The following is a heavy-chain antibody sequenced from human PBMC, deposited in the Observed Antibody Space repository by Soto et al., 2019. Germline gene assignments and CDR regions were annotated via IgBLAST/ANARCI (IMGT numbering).Heavy chain of an antibody. CDR3: ARDHRLGYNYGHDDPFHH. V-gene: IGHV1-18*01. J-gene: IGHJ4*03. CDR1: GYTFTAYG. D-gene: IGHD5-18*01. Sequence: ASVKVACKASGYTFTAYGISWVRQAPGQGLEWMGWISAYNGNTNYAQKLQDRVTMTTDTSTSTAYMELRSLRSDDTAVYYCARDHRLGYNYGHDDPFHHWCPATLVTVPS. CDR2: ISAYNGNT.